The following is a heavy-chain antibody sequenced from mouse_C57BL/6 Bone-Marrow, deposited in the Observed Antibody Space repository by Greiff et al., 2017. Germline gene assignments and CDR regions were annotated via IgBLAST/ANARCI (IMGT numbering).Heavy chain of an antibody. Sequence: QVQLMESGAELARPGASVKLSCKASGYTFTSYGISWVKQRTGQGLEWIGEIYPRSGNTYYNEKFKGKATLTADKSSSTAYMELRSLTSEDSAVYFCASGGYYWFAYWGQGTLVTVSA. D-gene: IGHD2-3*01. V-gene: IGHV1-81*01. CDR3: ASGGYYWFAY. CDR1: GYTFTSYG. CDR2: IYPRSGNT. J-gene: IGHJ3*01.